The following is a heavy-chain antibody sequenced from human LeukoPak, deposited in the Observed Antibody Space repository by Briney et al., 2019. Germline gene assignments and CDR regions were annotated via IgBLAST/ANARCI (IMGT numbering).Heavy chain of an antibody. Sequence: SQTLSLTCTVSGGSISSGDYYWSWIRQPPGKGLEWIGYIYYSGSTYYNPSLKSRVTISVDTSKNQFSLKLSSVTAADTAVYYCAREGGPSGLVAATDIWGQGTMVTVSS. V-gene: IGHV4-30-4*08. J-gene: IGHJ3*02. CDR1: GGSISSGDYY. CDR3: AREGGPSGLVAATDI. D-gene: IGHD2-15*01. CDR2: IYYSGST.